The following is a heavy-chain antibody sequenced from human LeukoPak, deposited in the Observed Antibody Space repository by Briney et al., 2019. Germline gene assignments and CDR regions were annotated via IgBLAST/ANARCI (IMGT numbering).Heavy chain of an antibody. D-gene: IGHD2-15*01. J-gene: IGHJ6*02. V-gene: IGHV3-21*01. CDR3: ARESVVGGMDV. CDR2: ISSRSSYI. CDR1: GFTFSTYN. Sequence: GGSLRLSCAASGFTFSTYNMNWVRQAPGKGLEWVSSISSRSSYIYYADSVKGRFTISRDNAKNSLFLQMDSLRAEDTAVYYCARESVVGGMDVWGQGTTVTVSS.